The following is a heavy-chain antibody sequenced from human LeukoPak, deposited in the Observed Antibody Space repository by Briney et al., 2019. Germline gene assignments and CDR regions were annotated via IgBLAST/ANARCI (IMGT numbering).Heavy chain of an antibody. D-gene: IGHD6-13*01. CDR1: GFTFSSYA. CDR3: AKQKYSSSWYYGY. CDR2: ISGSGGST. Sequence: SGGSLRLSCAASGFTFSSYAMSWVRQAPGKGLEWVSAISGSGGSTYYADSVKGRFTISRDNSKNTLYLQMNSLRAEDTAVYYCAKQKYSSSWYYGYWGQGTLVTVSS. V-gene: IGHV3-23*01. J-gene: IGHJ4*02.